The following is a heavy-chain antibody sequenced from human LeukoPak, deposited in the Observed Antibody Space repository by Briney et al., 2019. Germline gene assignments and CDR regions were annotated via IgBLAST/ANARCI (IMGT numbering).Heavy chain of an antibody. Sequence: SETLSLTCTVSGGSISSYYWSWIRQPPGKGLEWIGYIYYSGSTNYNPPLKSRVTISVDTSKNQFSLKLSSVTAADTAVYYCARQSRWLLKYYFDYWGQGTLVTVSS. J-gene: IGHJ4*02. V-gene: IGHV4-59*08. CDR3: ARQSRWLLKYYFDY. D-gene: IGHD3-22*01. CDR2: IYYSGST. CDR1: GGSISSYY.